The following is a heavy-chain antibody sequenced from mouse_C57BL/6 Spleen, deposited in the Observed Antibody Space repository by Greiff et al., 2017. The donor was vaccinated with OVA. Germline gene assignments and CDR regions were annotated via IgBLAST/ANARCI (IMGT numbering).Heavy chain of an antibody. CDR3: ARGRWLLQFYARDY. D-gene: IGHD2-3*01. CDR2: IYPSDSET. Sequence: QVQLQQPGAELVRPGSSVKLSCKASGYTFTSYWMDWVKQRPGQGLEWIGNIYPSDSETHYNQKFKDKATLTVDKSSSTAYMQLSSLTSEDSAVYYCARGRWLLQFYARDYWGQGTSVTVSS. V-gene: IGHV1-61*01. CDR1: GYTFTSYW. J-gene: IGHJ4*01.